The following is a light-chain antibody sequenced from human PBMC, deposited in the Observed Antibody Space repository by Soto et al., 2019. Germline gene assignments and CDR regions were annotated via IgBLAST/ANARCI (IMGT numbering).Light chain of an antibody. Sequence: QSALTQPASVSGSPGQSITISCTGTSSDVGGYNYVSWYQQHPGKAPKLMIYEVSNRPSGVSNRFSGSKSRNTASLTISGLQAEDEADYYCSSYTTSSTVVFGGGTKVTVL. CDR3: SSYTTSSTVV. J-gene: IGLJ2*01. CDR1: SSDVGGYNY. V-gene: IGLV2-14*01. CDR2: EVS.